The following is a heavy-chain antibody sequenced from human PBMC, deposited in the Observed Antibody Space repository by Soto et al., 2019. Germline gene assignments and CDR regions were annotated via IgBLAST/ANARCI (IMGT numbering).Heavy chain of an antibody. CDR2: MYYSGST. CDR1: GGSISSYY. CDR3: ARGSYDILTGYYPGPSDY. D-gene: IGHD3-9*01. Sequence: QVQLQESGPGLVKPSETLSLTCTVSGGSISSYYWSWIRQPPGKGLEWIGCMYYSGSTNYNPSLKSRVTISVDTSKNQFSLKLSSVTAADTAVYYCARGSYDILTGYYPGPSDYCGQGTLVTVSS. V-gene: IGHV4-59*01. J-gene: IGHJ4*02.